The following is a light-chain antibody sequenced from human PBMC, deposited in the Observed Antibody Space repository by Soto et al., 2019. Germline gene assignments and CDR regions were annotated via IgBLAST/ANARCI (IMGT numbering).Light chain of an antibody. CDR2: EVS. CDR1: SSDVGAYDY. J-gene: IGLJ3*02. CDR3: SSYTTTNTLWV. Sequence: QSALTQPASVSGSRGQSITISCTGTSSDVGAYDYVSWYQQNPGKAPKLIISEVSDRPSGVSNRFSGSKSGNTASLTISGLQAEDEADYFCSSYTTTNTLWVFGGGTKLTVL. V-gene: IGLV2-14*01.